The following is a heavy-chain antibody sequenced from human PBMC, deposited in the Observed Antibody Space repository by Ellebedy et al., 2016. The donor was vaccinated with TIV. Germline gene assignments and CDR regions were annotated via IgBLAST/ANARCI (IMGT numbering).Heavy chain of an antibody. CDR3: AKDRTPGDGYWVFDF. D-gene: IGHD5-18*01. CDR2: FGLSGDSK. CDR1: GFTISNYA. J-gene: IGHJ4*02. V-gene: IGHV3-23*01. Sequence: PGGSLRLSCAASGFTISNYAMRWVLQAPRQGLEWVSGFGLSGDSKCDADSVKGRFTISRDNSKSTLDLQMSSLRAEDTAVYYCAKDRTPGDGYWVFDFWGQGTLVTVST.